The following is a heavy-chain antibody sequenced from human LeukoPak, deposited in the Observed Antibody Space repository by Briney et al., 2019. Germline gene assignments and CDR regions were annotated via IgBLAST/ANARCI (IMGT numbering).Heavy chain of an antibody. CDR3: VKLDLPGVYGMDV. Sequence: GGSLRLSCAASGFTVSSNYMSWVRQAPGKGLEWVSVIYSGGSTYYADSVKGRFTISRDNSKNTLYLQMNSLRAEDTAVYYCVKLDLPGVYGMDVWGQGTTVTVSS. CDR2: IYSGGST. CDR1: GFTVSSNY. D-gene: IGHD3/OR15-3a*01. V-gene: IGHV3-66*01. J-gene: IGHJ6*02.